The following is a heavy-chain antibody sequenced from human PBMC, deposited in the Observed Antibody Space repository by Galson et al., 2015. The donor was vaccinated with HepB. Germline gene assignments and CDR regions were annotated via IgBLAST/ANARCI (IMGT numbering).Heavy chain of an antibody. J-gene: IGHJ4*02. D-gene: IGHD2-2*01. CDR2: IIPIFGTA. Sequence: SVKVSCKASGGTFSSYAISWVRQAPGQGLEWMGGIIPIFGTANSAQKFQGRVTITADESTSTAYMELSSLRSEDTAVYYCASSHDCSSTSCRDGWDCWGQGTLVTVSS. V-gene: IGHV1-69*13. CDR3: ASSHDCSSTSCRDGWDC. CDR1: GGTFSSYA.